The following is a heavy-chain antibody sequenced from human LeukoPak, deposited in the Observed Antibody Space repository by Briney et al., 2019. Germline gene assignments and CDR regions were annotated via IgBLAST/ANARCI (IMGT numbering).Heavy chain of an antibody. J-gene: IGHJ4*02. D-gene: IGHD1-26*01. Sequence: GGSLRLSCAASGFTFSIYRMNWVRQAPGKGLVWVSRINGDGSNTNYADSVKGRFSISRDNAKKNLYLKMNTLRGRDTAVYYFALELPFYSWGQGTLVTVSS. CDR1: GFTFSIYR. CDR2: INGDGSNT. CDR3: ALELPFYS. V-gene: IGHV3-74*01.